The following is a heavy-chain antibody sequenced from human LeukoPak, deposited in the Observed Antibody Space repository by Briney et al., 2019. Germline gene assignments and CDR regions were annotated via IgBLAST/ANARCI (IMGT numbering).Heavy chain of an antibody. J-gene: IGHJ4*02. D-gene: IGHD3-16*02. CDR2: FDPEDGET. Sequence: ASVKVSCKVSGYTLAELSMHWVRQAPGKRLEWMGGFDPEDGETIYAQKFQGRVTMTEDTSTDTAYMELSSLRSEDTAVYYCATHHPHSLGELSLYFDYWGQGTLVTVSS. CDR3: ATHHPHSLGELSLYFDY. CDR1: GYTLAELS. V-gene: IGHV1-24*01.